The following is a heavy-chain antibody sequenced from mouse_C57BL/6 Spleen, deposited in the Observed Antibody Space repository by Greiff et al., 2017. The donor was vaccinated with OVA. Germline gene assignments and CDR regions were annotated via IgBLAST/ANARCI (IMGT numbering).Heavy chain of an antibody. CDR1: GYAFSSSW. J-gene: IGHJ2*01. V-gene: IGHV1-82*01. CDR2: IYPGDGDT. CDR3: ARDGWLLRIDY. D-gene: IGHD2-3*01. Sequence: VKLMESGPELVKPGASVKISCKASGYAFSSSWMNWVKQRPGKGLEWIGRIYPGDGDTNYNGKFKGKATLTADKSSSTAYMQLSSLTSEDSAVYFCARDGWLLRIDYWGQGTTLTVSS.